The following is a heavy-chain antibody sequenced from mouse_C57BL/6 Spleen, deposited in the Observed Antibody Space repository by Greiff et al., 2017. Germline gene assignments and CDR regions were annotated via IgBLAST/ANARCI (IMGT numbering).Heavy chain of an antibody. CDR2: IYPGSGNT. Sequence: QVQLQQSGPELVKPGASVKISCKASGYSFTSYYIHWVKQRPGQGLEWIGWIYPGSGNTKYNEKFKGKATLTADTSSSTAYMQLSSLTSEDSAVYYCAREGYYYGSSYDGFAYWGQGTLVTVSA. D-gene: IGHD1-1*01. CDR3: AREGYYYGSSYDGFAY. CDR1: GYSFTSYY. J-gene: IGHJ3*01. V-gene: IGHV1-66*01.